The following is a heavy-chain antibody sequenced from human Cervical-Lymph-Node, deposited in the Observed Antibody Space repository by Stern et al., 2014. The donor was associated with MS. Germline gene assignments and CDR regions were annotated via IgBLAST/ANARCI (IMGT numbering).Heavy chain of an antibody. CDR3: AKESYDDSSGFDY. J-gene: IGHJ4*02. D-gene: IGHD3-22*01. Sequence: VQLVESGAEEKKPGASVKVSCKASGYTFTNYGINWVRQAPGQGLEWMGWISGYNGNTKYAAKFQERVTMTTDTSTSTAYMELRSLRSDDTAVYYCAKESYDDSSGFDYWGQGTLLTVSS. CDR2: ISGYNGNT. CDR1: GYTFTNYG. V-gene: IGHV1-18*01.